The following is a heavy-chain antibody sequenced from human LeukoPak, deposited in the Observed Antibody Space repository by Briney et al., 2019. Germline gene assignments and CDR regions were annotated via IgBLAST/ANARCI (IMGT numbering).Heavy chain of an antibody. V-gene: IGHV4-61*05. Sequence: SETLSLTCTVSGGSISSSSYYWGWIRQPPGKGLEWIGEIYHSGSTNYNPSLKSRVTISVDKSKNQFSLKLSSVTAADTAVYYCARLGSSPPPDYWGQGTLVTVSS. CDR1: GGSISSSSYY. D-gene: IGHD6-13*01. CDR3: ARLGSSPPPDY. CDR2: IYHSGST. J-gene: IGHJ4*02.